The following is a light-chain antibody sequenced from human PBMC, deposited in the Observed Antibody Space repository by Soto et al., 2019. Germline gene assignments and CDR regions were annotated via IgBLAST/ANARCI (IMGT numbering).Light chain of an antibody. V-gene: IGKV3-11*01. J-gene: IGKJ4*01. CDR1: QSVEKY. Sequence: EVVLTQSPATLSLSPGERAILSCRASQSVEKYLAWYQQKPGQAPRLLIYDTSNRATGIPARFTGSGSETDFTLTISSLEPADFAVYYCQQRKHWPPLTFGGGTKVEIK. CDR2: DTS. CDR3: QQRKHWPPLT.